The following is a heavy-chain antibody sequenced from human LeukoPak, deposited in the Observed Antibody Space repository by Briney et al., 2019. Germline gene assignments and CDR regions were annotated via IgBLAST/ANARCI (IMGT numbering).Heavy chain of an antibody. V-gene: IGHV3-21*01. CDR3: ARDPHPRYCSSTSCYRGRGYFDY. CDR2: ITSSGFI. Sequence: GGSLRLSCAASGFTFSSFSMNWVRQAPGKGLEWVSSITSSGFIYYADSLKGRFTISRDSAENSLYLQMNSLTAEDTAVYYCARDPHPRYCSSTSCYRGRGYFDYWGQGTLVTVSS. CDR1: GFTFSSFS. D-gene: IGHD2-2*02. J-gene: IGHJ4*02.